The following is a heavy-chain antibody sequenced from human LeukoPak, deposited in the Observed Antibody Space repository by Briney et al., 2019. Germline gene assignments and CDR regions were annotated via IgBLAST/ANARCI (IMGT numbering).Heavy chain of an antibody. J-gene: IGHJ4*02. Sequence: GGSLRLSCAASGFTFSSYGMHWVRQAPGKGLEWVAVIWYDGSNKYYADSVKGRFTISRDNSKNTLYLQMNSLRAEDTAVYYCARGHSSGWYLYYFDYWGQGTLVTVSS. V-gene: IGHV3-33*01. CDR2: IWYDGSNK. CDR1: GFTFSSYG. CDR3: ARGHSSGWYLYYFDY. D-gene: IGHD6-19*01.